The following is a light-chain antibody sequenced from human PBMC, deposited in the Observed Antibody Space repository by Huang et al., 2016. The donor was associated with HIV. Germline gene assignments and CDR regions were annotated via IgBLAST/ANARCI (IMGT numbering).Light chain of an antibody. CDR1: QSMSKW. V-gene: IGKV1-5*03. CDR3: QQYNNYSRT. J-gene: IGKJ2*01. CDR2: KAS. Sequence: DIQMTQFPSTLSASVGDRVTITCRASQSMSKWLAWYQQKPGKAPKVLIYKASSLESGVPSRFSGSGSGTEFTLTISSLQPDDSATYYCQQYNNYSRTFGHGTKLEI.